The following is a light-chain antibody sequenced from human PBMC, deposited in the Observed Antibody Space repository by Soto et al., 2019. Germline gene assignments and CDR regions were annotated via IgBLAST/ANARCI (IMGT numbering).Light chain of an antibody. CDR2: GTN. CDR3: QSSDIRLSGSPV. CDR1: SSNIGAGFD. V-gene: IGLV1-40*01. J-gene: IGLJ2*01. Sequence: QPVLTQPPSVSGAPGQRVTIACTGSSSNIGAGFDVHWYQVLPGTAPKLLIFGTNIRPSGVPDRFSGSRSATSASLAITGLQTEDEADYYCQSSDIRLSGSPVFGGGTKLTVL.